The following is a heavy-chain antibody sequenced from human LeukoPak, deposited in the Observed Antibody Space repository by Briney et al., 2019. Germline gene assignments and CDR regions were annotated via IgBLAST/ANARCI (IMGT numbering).Heavy chain of an antibody. CDR3: ARPTEYSGYGI. D-gene: IGHD5-12*01. Sequence: PSETLSLTCTASGGSISSYYWSWIRQPPGKGLEWIGYIYYSGSTNYNPSLKSRVTISVDTSKNQFSLNLSSVTAADTAVYYCARPTEYSGYGIWGQGTVVTVSS. J-gene: IGHJ3*02. CDR2: IYYSGST. CDR1: GGSISSYY. V-gene: IGHV4-59*08.